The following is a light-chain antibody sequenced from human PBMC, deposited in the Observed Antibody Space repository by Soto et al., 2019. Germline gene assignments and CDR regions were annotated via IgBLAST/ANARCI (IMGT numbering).Light chain of an antibody. CDR3: CSFAGSGTWV. CDR2: EVT. Sequence: QSALTQPASVSGSPGQSITFSCTGTSRDVGSYNLVSWYHQHPGKAPKLLIYEVTKRPSGVSNRFSGSKSGNTASLTISGLQAEDEADYYCCSFAGSGTWVFGGGTKVTVL. J-gene: IGLJ3*02. V-gene: IGLV2-23*02. CDR1: SRDVGSYNL.